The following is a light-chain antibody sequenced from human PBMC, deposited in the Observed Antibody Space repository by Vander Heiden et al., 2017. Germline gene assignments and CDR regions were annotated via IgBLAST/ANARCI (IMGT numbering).Light chain of an antibody. CDR3: QQYDNLLSLT. Sequence: DIQMTQSPSSLSAFVGDRVTITCQASQDISNYLNWYQQKPGKAPKLLIYDASNLETGVPSRFSGSGSGTDFTFTISSLQPEDIATYYCQQYDNLLSLTFGGGTKVEIK. CDR1: QDISNY. V-gene: IGKV1-33*01. CDR2: DAS. J-gene: IGKJ4*01.